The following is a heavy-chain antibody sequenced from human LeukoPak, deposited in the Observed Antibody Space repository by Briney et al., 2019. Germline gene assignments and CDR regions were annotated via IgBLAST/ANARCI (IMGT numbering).Heavy chain of an antibody. J-gene: IGHJ6*02. CDR3: ARHNGKAMYSSSWYENGMDV. CDR1: GYTFASQW. CDR2: IYPGDSDT. D-gene: IGHD6-13*01. Sequence: GESLKISRKGSGYTFASQWIGWVRQKPGKGLEWMGVIYPGDSDTRYGPSFRGQVTISADTSINTAYLQWSGLEASDSAMYYCARHNGKAMYSSSWYENGMDVWGQGTTVTVSS. V-gene: IGHV5-51*01.